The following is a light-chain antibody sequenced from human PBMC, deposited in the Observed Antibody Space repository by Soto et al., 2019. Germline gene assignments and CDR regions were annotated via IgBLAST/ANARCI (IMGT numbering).Light chain of an antibody. Sequence: DMQLSQYPSTLSASVGDRVTITCRASQSISSWLAWYQQKPGKAPKLLIYDASSLESGVPSRFSGSGSGTEFTLTISSLQPDDFATYYCQQYNSYSSSITFGQGTRLEIK. J-gene: IGKJ5*01. CDR1: QSISSW. V-gene: IGKV1-5*01. CDR3: QQYNSYSSSIT. CDR2: DAS.